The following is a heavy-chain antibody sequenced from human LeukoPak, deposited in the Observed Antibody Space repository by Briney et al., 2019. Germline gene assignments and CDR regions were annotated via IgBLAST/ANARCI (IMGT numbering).Heavy chain of an antibody. J-gene: IGHJ1*01. Sequence: RSGGSLRLSCAASGFNFSSFAMSWVRQAPGKGLEWVSGISGSGGSTYYADSVKGRFTISRDNFKKTLYLEASSLRVEDMAVYYCAVAVLKHWGQGTLVTASS. V-gene: IGHV3-23*01. CDR3: AVAVLKH. D-gene: IGHD6-19*01. CDR1: GFNFSSFA. CDR2: ISGSGGST.